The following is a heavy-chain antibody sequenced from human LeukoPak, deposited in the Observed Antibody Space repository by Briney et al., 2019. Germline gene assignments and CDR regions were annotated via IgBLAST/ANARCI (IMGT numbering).Heavy chain of an antibody. J-gene: IGHJ6*02. CDR1: GFTFSSYA. Sequence: GRSLRLSCAASGFTFSSYAMHWVRQAPGKGLEWVAVISYDGSNKYYADSVKGRFTISRDNSKNTLYLQMSSLRAEDTAVYYCARDQRRDGYNSYYYYGMDVWGQGTTVTVSS. CDR3: ARDQRRDGYNSYYYYGMDV. CDR2: ISYDGSNK. D-gene: IGHD5-24*01. V-gene: IGHV3-30*15.